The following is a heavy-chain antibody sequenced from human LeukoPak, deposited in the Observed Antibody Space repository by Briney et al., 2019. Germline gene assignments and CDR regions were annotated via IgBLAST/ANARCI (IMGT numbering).Heavy chain of an antibody. J-gene: IGHJ6*03. CDR1: GFTFSSYG. CDR3: AKDPYSSGWYPHYYYMDV. D-gene: IGHD6-19*01. V-gene: IGHV3-33*06. Sequence: PGGSLRLSCAASGFTFSSYGMHWVRQAPGKGLEWVAVIWYDGSNKYYADSVKGRFTVSRDNSKNTLYLQMNSLRAEATAVYYCAKDPYSSGWYPHYYYMDVWGKGTTVTVSS. CDR2: IWYDGSNK.